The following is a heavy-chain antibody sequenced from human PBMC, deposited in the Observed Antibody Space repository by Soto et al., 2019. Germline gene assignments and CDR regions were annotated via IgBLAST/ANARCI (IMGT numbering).Heavy chain of an antibody. CDR3: ARDLYCSGGSCYALDY. V-gene: IGHV1-18*01. CDR1: GYTFTSYG. D-gene: IGHD2-15*01. Sequence: GASVKVSCKASGYTFTSYGISWVRQAPGQGLEWMGWISAYNGNTNYAQKLQGRVTMTTGTSTSTAYMELRSLRSDDTAVYYCARDLYCSGGSCYALDYWGQGTLVTVSS. CDR2: ISAYNGNT. J-gene: IGHJ4*02.